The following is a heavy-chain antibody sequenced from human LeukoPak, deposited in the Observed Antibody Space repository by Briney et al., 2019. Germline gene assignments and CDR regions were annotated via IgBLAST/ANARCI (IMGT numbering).Heavy chain of an antibody. Sequence: GGSLRLSCAASGFTFSSYAMNWVRQAPGKGLEWVSAISGSGGSTYYADSVKGRFTISRDNSKNTLYLQMNSLRAEDTAVYYCAKDLQSGDYGGFDYWGQGTLVTVSS. V-gene: IGHV3-23*01. D-gene: IGHD4-17*01. CDR3: AKDLQSGDYGGFDY. J-gene: IGHJ4*02. CDR1: GFTFSSYA. CDR2: ISGSGGST.